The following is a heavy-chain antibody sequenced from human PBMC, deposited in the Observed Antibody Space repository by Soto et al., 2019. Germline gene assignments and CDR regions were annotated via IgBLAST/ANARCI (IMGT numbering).Heavy chain of an antibody. J-gene: IGHJ3*01. CDR1: GFTFDDYA. CDR2: ISWNSDTV. V-gene: IGHV3-9*01. D-gene: IGHD3-10*02. CDR3: EKSFRRPRLTGWTNVF. Sequence: EVQLVESGGGLVLPGTCLRLSCAASGFTFDDYAMHWVRQAPGKGLEWVSGISWNSDTVVYADSVKGRFTISRDNANNSMYLQRNSLRTEDTAVLYCEKSFRRPRLTGWTNVFWGPGTMVTVSS.